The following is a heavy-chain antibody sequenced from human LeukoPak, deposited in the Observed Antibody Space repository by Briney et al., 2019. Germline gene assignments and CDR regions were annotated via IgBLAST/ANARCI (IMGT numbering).Heavy chain of an antibody. V-gene: IGHV3-7*03. D-gene: IGHD4-17*01. J-gene: IGHJ4*02. CDR2: IKQDESEK. CDR1: GFTFSSYW. Sequence: GGSLRLSCAASGFTFSSYWMSWVRQAPGKGLEWVANIKQDESEKYYVDSVKGRFSITRDNAKNSMYLQINSLRAEDTAVYHWARGNDYGDHVGIYFDYWGQGTLVTVSS. CDR3: ARGNDYGDHVGIYFDY.